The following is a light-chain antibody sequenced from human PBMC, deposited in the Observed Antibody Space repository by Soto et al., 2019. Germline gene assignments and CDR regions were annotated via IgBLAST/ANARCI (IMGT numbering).Light chain of an antibody. Sequence: EIVMTQSPATLSVSPGERATLSCRASQSISSNLAWYQQKPGQAPRLLIYGASTRATGIPARFSGSGSGTEFTLTISSLQSEDFAVSYCQQYSNWPPITFGQGTRLEIK. V-gene: IGKV3-15*01. CDR1: QSISSN. J-gene: IGKJ5*01. CDR2: GAS. CDR3: QQYSNWPPIT.